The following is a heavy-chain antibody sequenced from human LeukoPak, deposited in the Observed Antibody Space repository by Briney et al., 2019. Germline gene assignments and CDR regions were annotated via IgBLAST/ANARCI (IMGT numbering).Heavy chain of an antibody. CDR3: AAYSSSWHEYFQH. V-gene: IGHV1-69*06. CDR2: IIPIFGTA. Sequence: SVKVSCEASGGTFSSYAISWVRQAPGQGLEWMGGIIPIFGTANYAQKFQGRVTITADKSTSTAYMELSSLRSEDTAVYYCAAYSSSWHEYFQHWGQGTLVTVSS. D-gene: IGHD6-13*01. J-gene: IGHJ1*01. CDR1: GGTFSSYA.